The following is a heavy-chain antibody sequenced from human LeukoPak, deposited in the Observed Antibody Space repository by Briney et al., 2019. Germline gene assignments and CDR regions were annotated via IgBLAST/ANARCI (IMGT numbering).Heavy chain of an antibody. V-gene: IGHV4-59*12. Sequence: PSETLSLTCTVSGGSISSYYWNWIRQSPGKGLEWIGYIYYSGSTNYNPSLNSRVTISVDTSKNQFSLKLSSVTAADTAVYYCARDDCSSTSCRSNWFDPWGQGTLVTVSS. J-gene: IGHJ5*02. CDR1: GGSISSYY. CDR2: IYYSGST. CDR3: ARDDCSSTSCRSNWFDP. D-gene: IGHD2-2*01.